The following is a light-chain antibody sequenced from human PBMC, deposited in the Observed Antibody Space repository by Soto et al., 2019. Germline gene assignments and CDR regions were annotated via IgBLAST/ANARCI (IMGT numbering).Light chain of an antibody. CDR3: QQYYSYPTWT. CDR2: AAS. CDR1: QGISSY. V-gene: IGKV1-8*01. Sequence: AIRMTQSPSSFSASTGDRVTITCRASQGISSYLAWYQQKPGKAPKLLIYAASTLQSGVPSRFSGSGSGTDFTLTISCLQSEHFATYYCQQYYSYPTWTFGQGTKVQIK. J-gene: IGKJ1*01.